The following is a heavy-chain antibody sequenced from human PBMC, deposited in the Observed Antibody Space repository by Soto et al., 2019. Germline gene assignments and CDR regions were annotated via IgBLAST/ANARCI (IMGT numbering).Heavy chain of an antibody. CDR3: ARGGAKQQLPRGYYYGMDV. Sequence: QVQLVESGGGVVQPGRSLRLSCAASGCTFSSYGMHWVRQAPGKGLEWVAVIWYDGSNKYYADSVKGRFTISRDNSKNTLYLQMNSLRAEDTAVYYCARGGAKQQLPRGYYYGMDVWGQGTTVTVSS. V-gene: IGHV3-33*01. CDR2: IWYDGSNK. J-gene: IGHJ6*02. CDR1: GCTFSSYG. D-gene: IGHD6-13*01.